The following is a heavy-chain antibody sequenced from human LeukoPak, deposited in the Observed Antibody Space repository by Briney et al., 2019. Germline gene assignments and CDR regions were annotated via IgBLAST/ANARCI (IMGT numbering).Heavy chain of an antibody. CDR3: ARDPYSGNYGAYYYYYMDV. Sequence: GGSLRLSCAASGFTFKSYAMHWVRQAPGKGLEWVAIISDDGRNKYYADSVKGRFTISRDNAKNSQYLQMDSLRVEDTAEYYCARDPYSGNYGAYYYYYMDVWGKGTTVTVSS. J-gene: IGHJ6*03. CDR1: GFTFKSYA. CDR2: ISDDGRNK. D-gene: IGHD1-26*01. V-gene: IGHV3-30*04.